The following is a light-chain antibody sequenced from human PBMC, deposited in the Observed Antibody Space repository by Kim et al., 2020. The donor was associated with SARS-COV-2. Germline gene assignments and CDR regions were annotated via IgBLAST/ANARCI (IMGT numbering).Light chain of an antibody. Sequence: PGERVNLTCRASQRVNSCLAWYQQKPGQAPRLIIHDTSSRATGIPTRFSGSGSGTDFTLTISSLEPEDSALEYCQHRSDWPPEEYSFGQGTKLEDQT. CDR3: QHRSDWPPEEYS. CDR2: DTS. V-gene: IGKV3-11*01. J-gene: IGKJ2*03. CDR1: QRVNSC.